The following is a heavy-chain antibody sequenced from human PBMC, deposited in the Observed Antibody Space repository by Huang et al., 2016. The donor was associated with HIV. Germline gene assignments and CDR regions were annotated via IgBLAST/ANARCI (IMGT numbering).Heavy chain of an antibody. CDR2: RYPRHAET. J-gene: IGHJ4*02. V-gene: IGHV5-51*01. CDR3: ARQVDGFRSHFDF. CDR1: AYGFSGYW. D-gene: IGHD5-18*01. Sequence: EVLLLHSGAELKEPGEALKTSCKASAYGFSGYWIGGVRQKPGKGLEWMGIRYPRHAETKYRPSCDGQVTISADKATRTAYLQWESLKAPDTAIYFCARQVDGFRSHFDFWGQGTLVSVSS.